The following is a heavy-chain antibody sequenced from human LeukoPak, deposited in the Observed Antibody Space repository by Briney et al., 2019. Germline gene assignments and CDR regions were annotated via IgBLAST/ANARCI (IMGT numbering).Heavy chain of an antibody. D-gene: IGHD3-22*01. J-gene: IGHJ4*02. CDR3: ARGRGDYFDSSGYFFDY. CDR2: VHTSGST. Sequence: SETLSLTCTVSGGSISSYYWSWIRQPAGKGLEWIGRVHTSGSTTYNPSPTSRVTISVDKSKNQFSLKLSSVTAADTAMYFCARGRGDYFDSSGYFFDYWGQGTLVTISS. CDR1: GGSISSYY. V-gene: IGHV4-4*07.